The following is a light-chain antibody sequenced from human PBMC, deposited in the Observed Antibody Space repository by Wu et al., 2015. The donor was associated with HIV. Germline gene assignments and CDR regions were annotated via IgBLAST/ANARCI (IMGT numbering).Light chain of an antibody. CDR3: QQYYSYET. CDR2: KAS. J-gene: IGKJ1*01. V-gene: IGKV1-5*03. CDR1: QSIRTS. Sequence: DIQMTQSPSTLSASIGDRVTITCRASQSIRTSLAWYQQKPGKAPKVLIYKASGLESGVPSRFSGSGFGTEFTLTINSLQPDDFATYYCQQYYSYETFGQGTKVEI.